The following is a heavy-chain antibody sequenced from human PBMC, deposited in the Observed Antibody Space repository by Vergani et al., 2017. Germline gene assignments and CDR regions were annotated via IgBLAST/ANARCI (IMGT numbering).Heavy chain of an antibody. CDR3: ARVSSYFDY. D-gene: IGHD6-6*01. Sequence: QVQLQESGPGLVKPSETLSLTCTVSGGSISSYYWSWIRQPPGKGLEWIGYIYSSGSTNYNPSLKSRVTISVDTSKNQFSRKLSSVTAADTAVYYFARVSSYFDYWGQGSLVTVSS. J-gene: IGHJ4*02. CDR2: IYSSGST. V-gene: IGHV4-59*01. CDR1: GGSISSYY.